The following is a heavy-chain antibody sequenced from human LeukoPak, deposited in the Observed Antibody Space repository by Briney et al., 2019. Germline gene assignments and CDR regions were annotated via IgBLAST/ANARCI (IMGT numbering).Heavy chain of an antibody. V-gene: IGHV3-23*01. CDR2: ISDGVGSA. D-gene: IGHD3-10*01. J-gene: IGHJ4*02. CDR1: GFTFSTYA. CDR3: ASGSYNY. Sequence: GGSLRLSCVASGFTFSTYAMGWARQAPGKGLEWVSGISDGVGSAYYADSVKGRFTISRDNSKNTLYLQMNSLRAEDTAVYYCASGSYNYWGQGTLVTVSS.